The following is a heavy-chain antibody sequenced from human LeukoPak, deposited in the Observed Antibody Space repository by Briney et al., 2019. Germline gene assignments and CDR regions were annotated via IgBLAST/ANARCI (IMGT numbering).Heavy chain of an antibody. Sequence: GGSLRLSCAASGFTFSSYSMNWVRQAPGKGLEWVSSISSSSSYIYYADSVKGRFTISRDNAKNSLYLQMNSLRAEDTALYYCAKDSWDSSGYHLPFFFDYWGQGTLVTVSS. V-gene: IGHV3-21*04. CDR2: ISSSSSYI. CDR3: AKDSWDSSGYHLPFFFDY. CDR1: GFTFSSYS. J-gene: IGHJ4*02. D-gene: IGHD3-22*01.